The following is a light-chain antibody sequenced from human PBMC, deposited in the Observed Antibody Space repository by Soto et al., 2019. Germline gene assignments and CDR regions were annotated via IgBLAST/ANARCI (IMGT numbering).Light chain of an antibody. CDR2: TAS. Sequence: DIQMTQSPSSLSASVGDRVTITCRASQSISWYLNWYQQKPGKAPKLLIYTASSLQSGVPSRFSGSGSGTDFTLTITSLQTEDFATYYCQQSFSTLWTFGQGTKVEIK. CDR1: QSISWY. J-gene: IGKJ1*01. V-gene: IGKV1-39*01. CDR3: QQSFSTLWT.